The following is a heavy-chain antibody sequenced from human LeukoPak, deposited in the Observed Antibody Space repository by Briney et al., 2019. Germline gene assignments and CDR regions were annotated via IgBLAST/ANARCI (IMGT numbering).Heavy chain of an antibody. CDR1: GFTLSSSA. V-gene: IGHV3-23*01. D-gene: IGHD5-24*01. J-gene: IGHJ6*03. CDR2: VGGSGGTT. Sequence: QSGGSLRLSCAASGFTLSSSAMSWVRQAPGKGLEWVSTVGGSGGTTYYADSVQGRFTISRDNSKNTVFLQMNSLRAEDTAVYYCARFKSQSAYEMATTHYYYYYMDVWGKGTTVTISS. CDR3: ARFKSQSAYEMATTHYYYYYMDV.